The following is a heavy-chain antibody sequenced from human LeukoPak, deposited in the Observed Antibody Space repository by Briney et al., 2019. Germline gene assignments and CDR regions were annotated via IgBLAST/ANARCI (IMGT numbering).Heavy chain of an antibody. V-gene: IGHV6-1*01. D-gene: IGHD4-23*01. Sequence: SQTLSLTCAISGDSVSSNSAAWNWIRQSPSRGLEWLGRTYYRSKWYNDYAVSVKSRITINPDTSKNQFSLKLSSVTAADTAVYYCARHGIHGGNTLNPYDYWGQGTLVTVSS. CDR1: GDSVSSNSAA. J-gene: IGHJ4*02. CDR2: TYYRSKWYN. CDR3: ARHGIHGGNTLNPYDY.